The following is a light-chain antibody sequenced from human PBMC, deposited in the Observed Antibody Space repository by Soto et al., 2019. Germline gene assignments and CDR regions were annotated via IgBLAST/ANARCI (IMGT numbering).Light chain of an antibody. CDR3: QQYYNWLT. J-gene: IGKJ4*01. V-gene: IGKV3D-15*01. Sequence: EIVMTQSPAPLSVSPGERATLSCRASQSVSNKLAWYQQKRGQAPRLLIHSASTRATGIPARFGGSGSGTEFTLTISSLQSEDFAVYYCQQYYNWLTFGGGTKVEI. CDR2: SAS. CDR1: QSVSNK.